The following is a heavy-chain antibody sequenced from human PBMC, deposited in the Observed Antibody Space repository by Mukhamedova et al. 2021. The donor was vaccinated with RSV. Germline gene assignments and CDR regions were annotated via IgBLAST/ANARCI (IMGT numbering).Heavy chain of an antibody. CDR3: ARTSYSGSRDAFGI. J-gene: IGHJ3*02. CDR2: ISAYNGNT. V-gene: IGHV1-18*01. D-gene: IGHD1-26*01. Sequence: PGQGLERMGWISAYNGNTNYAQKPQGLVTMTTDTCTSTAYMELRSLRSDDTAVYHCARTSYSGSRDAFGIWGQGTMVTVS.